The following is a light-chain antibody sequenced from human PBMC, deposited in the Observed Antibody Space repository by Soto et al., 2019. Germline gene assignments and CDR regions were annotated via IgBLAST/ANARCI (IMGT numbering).Light chain of an antibody. J-gene: IGKJ4*02. CDR1: QGISNY. CDR2: AAS. V-gene: IGKV1-27*01. CDR3: QKYNSAPFT. Sequence: DIQMTQSPSSLSASVGDRVTINCRASQGISNYLAWYQQRPGEVPKLLISAASTLQSGVPSRFSGSGSGAAFTLTISSLQPEDVATYFCQKYNSAPFTFGGGTKVDIK.